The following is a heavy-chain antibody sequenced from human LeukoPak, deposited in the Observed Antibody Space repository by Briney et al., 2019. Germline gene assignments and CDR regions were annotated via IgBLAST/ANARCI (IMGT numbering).Heavy chain of an antibody. V-gene: IGHV4-59*01. Sequence: SETLSLTCTVSGGSISSYYWSWIRQPPGKGLEWIGYIYYSGSTNHNPSLKSRVTISVDTSKNQFSLKLSSVTAADTAVYYCARFGYSSGWYSTHYYYMDVWGKGTTVTISS. CDR2: IYYSGST. CDR1: GGSISSYY. J-gene: IGHJ6*03. D-gene: IGHD6-19*01. CDR3: ARFGYSSGWYSTHYYYMDV.